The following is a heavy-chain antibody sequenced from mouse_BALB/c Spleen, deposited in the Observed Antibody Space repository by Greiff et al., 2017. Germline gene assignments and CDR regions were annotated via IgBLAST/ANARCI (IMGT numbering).Heavy chain of an antibody. CDR2: ISSGGST. CDR3: ARPSTLYAMDY. D-gene: IGHD2-1*01. Sequence: EVHLVESGGGLVKPGGSLKLSCAASGFTFSSYAMSWVRQTPEKRLEWVASISSGGSTYYPDSVKGRFTISRDNARNILYLQMSSLRSEDTAMYYCARPSTLYAMDYWGQGTSVTVSS. V-gene: IGHV5-6-5*01. CDR1: GFTFSSYA. J-gene: IGHJ4*01.